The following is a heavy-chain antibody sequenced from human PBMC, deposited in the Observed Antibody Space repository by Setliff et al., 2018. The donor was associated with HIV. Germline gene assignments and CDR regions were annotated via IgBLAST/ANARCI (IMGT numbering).Heavy chain of an antibody. CDR2: INTNTGSP. V-gene: IGHV7-4-1*02. CDR1: GYTFINCA. J-gene: IGHJ5*02. CDR3: ARALYGDYGGDINWFDP. Sequence: ASVKVSCKASGYTFINCAMNWVRQAPGQGLEWMGWINTNTGSPTYAQAFTGRFVFSVDTSVTTAYLQISSLKAEDTAVYYCARALYGDYGGDINWFDPWGQGTLVTVSS. D-gene: IGHD4-17*01.